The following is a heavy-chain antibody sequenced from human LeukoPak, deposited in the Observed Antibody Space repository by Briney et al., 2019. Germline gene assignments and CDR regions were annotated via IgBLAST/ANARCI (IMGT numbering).Heavy chain of an antibody. CDR2: IIPILGIA. V-gene: IGHV1-69*04. D-gene: IGHD4-17*01. CDR3: ARDDYGERGNY. Sequence: SVKVSCKASGGTFSSYAISWVRQAPGQGLEWMGRIIPILGIANYAKKFQSRVTITADKSTSTAYMELSSLRSEDTAVYYCARDDYGERGNYWGQGTLVTVSS. J-gene: IGHJ4*02. CDR1: GGTFSSYA.